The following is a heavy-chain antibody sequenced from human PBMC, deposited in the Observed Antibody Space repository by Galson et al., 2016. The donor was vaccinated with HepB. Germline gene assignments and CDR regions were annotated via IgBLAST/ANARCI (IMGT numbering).Heavy chain of an antibody. D-gene: IGHD6-13*01. CDR1: EFIFSGHA. V-gene: IGHV3-30*04. J-gene: IGHJ3*02. CDR2: VSYDGTHK. Sequence: SLRLSCAASEFIFSGHAMHWVRQAPGRGLEWVAFVSYDGTHKYYADSVKGRFTISRDNSKITLYLQMNSLRHEDTAVYYCATGTSSTSLGALDIWGQGAVVTVSS. CDR3: ATGTSSTSLGALDI.